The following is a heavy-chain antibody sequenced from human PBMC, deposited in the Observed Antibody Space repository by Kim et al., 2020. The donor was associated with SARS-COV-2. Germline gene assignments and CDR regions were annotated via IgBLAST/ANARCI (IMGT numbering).Heavy chain of an antibody. CDR2: T. D-gene: IGHD5-12*01. V-gene: IGHV1-46*01. J-gene: IGHJ4*02. CDR3: ARGGRDGYKDY. Sequence: TSYAQKCQGRVTMTRDTSTSTVYMELSSLRSEDTAVYYCARGGRDGYKDYWGQGTLVTVSS.